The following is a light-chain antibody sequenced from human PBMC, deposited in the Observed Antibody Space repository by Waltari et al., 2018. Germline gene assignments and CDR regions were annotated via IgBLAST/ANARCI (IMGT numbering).Light chain of an antibody. CDR1: QDISTY. CDR2: DVS. CDR3: QQYEDVPYT. Sequence: DIQMTQSPSSLSASVGDRVTLTCQASQDISTYLNWYQQKPGKAPKLLIYDVSNLEKGVPSRFSGGGSETDFSFTISSLQSEDIATYYCQQYEDVPYTFGQGTKLMIK. J-gene: IGKJ2*01. V-gene: IGKV1-33*01.